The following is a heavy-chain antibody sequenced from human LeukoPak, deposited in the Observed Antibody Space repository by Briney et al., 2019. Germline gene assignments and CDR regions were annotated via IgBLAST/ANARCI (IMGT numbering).Heavy chain of an antibody. V-gene: IGHV4-59*01. CDR2: IYYSGST. CDR1: GGSISSYY. D-gene: IGHD1-20*01. Sequence: PSETLSLTCTVSGGSISSYYRSWIRQPPGKGLEWIGYIYYSGSTNYNPSLKSRVTISVDTSKNQFSLKLSSVTAADTAVYYCARDGSITRIKGVWFDPWGQGTLVTVSS. CDR3: ARDGSITRIKGVWFDP. J-gene: IGHJ5*02.